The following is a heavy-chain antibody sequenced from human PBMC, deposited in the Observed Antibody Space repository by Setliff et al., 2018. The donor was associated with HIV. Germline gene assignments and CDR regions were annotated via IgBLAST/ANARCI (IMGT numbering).Heavy chain of an antibody. D-gene: IGHD4-17*01. CDR2: IGGHGSII. Sequence: GGSLRLSCAVSGFTLSDYYMDWVRQAPGKGLEWISFIGGHGSIIHYADSVQGRFTISRDNAKNSLFLQMNSLRAEDTAVYYCARGQTSVTLQFDHWGQGTLVTVSS. J-gene: IGHJ4*02. V-gene: IGHV3-11*04. CDR1: GFTLSDYY. CDR3: ARGQTSVTLQFDH.